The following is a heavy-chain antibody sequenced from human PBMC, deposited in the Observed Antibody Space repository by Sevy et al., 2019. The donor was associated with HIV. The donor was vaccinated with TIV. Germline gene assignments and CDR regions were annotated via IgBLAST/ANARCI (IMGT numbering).Heavy chain of an antibody. J-gene: IGHJ4*02. CDR1: GDSVSSNSAA. CDR3: AREGGPTYYYDSSGYWSDYYFDY. V-gene: IGHV6-1*01. Sequence: QSQTLSLTCAISGDSVSSNSAAWNWIRQSPSRGLEWLGRTYYRSKWYNDYAVSVKSRITINPDTSKNQFSLQLNSVTPEDTAVYYGAREGGPTYYYDSSGYWSDYYFDYWGQGTLVTVSS. CDR2: TYYRSKWYN. D-gene: IGHD3-22*01.